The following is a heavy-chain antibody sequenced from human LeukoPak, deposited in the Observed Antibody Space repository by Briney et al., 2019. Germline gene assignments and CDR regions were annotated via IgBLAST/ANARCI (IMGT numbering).Heavy chain of an antibody. CDR2: IYSGGAT. Sequence: GGSLRLSCAASGFTVSSNYMTWVRQAPGKGLEWVSVIYSGGATFYADSVKGRFTISRDNSKNTLYLQMNSLGAEDTAVYYCARGVSGTYYTPIDYWGQGTLVTVSS. CDR1: GFTVSSNY. CDR3: ARGVSGTYYTPIDY. J-gene: IGHJ4*02. V-gene: IGHV3-53*01. D-gene: IGHD3-10*01.